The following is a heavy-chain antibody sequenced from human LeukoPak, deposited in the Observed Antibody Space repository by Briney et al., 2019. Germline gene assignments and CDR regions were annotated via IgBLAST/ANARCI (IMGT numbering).Heavy chain of an antibody. Sequence: GGSLILSCAASGFTFSSYWMHWVRQAPGKGLVWVSRINSDGSSTSYADSVKGRFTISRDNAKNTLYLLMNSLRAEDTAVYYCARHSYSISWFLGYWGQGTLVTASS. J-gene: IGHJ4*02. CDR3: ARHSYSISWFLGY. D-gene: IGHD6-13*01. V-gene: IGHV3-74*01. CDR2: INSDGSST. CDR1: GFTFSSYW.